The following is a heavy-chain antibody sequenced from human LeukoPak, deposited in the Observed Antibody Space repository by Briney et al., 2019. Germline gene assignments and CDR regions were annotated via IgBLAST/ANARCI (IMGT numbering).Heavy chain of an antibody. Sequence: SETLSLTCAVYGGSFSGYYWSWIRQPPGKGLEWIGEINHSGSTNYNPSLKSRVTISVDTSKNQFSLKLSSVTAADTAVYYCARLDYLDGIDGDPFDYWGQGTLVTVSS. V-gene: IGHV4-34*01. J-gene: IGHJ4*02. D-gene: IGHD4-17*01. CDR2: INHSGST. CDR1: GGSFSGYY. CDR3: ARLDYLDGIDGDPFDY.